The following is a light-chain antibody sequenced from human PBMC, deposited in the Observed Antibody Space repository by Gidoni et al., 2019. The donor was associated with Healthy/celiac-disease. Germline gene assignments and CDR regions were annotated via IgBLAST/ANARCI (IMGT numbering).Light chain of an antibody. J-gene: IGKJ1*01. CDR1: QSVLYSSNNKNY. CDR3: QQYYSTPLT. Sequence: DIVMTQSPDSLAVSLGERATINCKSSQSVLYSSNNKNYLAWYQQKPGQPPKLLIYWASTRESGVPDRFSGSGSGTDFTLTISSLQAEDVAVYSCQQYYSTPLTFGQXTKVEIK. V-gene: IGKV4-1*01. CDR2: WAS.